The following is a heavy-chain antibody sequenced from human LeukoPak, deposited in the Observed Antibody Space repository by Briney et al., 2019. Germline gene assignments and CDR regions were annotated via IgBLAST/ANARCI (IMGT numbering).Heavy chain of an antibody. J-gene: IGHJ4*03. CDR3: GRGPTISETGYFDY. D-gene: IGHD1-1*01. Sequence: PSETLSLTCAVYGGSFSAYYWSWIRQSPGKGLEWIAEINHRGDTNYNPSVESRVSISVDTSKNQFSLKVTSLTAADTAVYYCGRGPTISETGYFDYWGQGTLVTVSS. CDR2: INHRGDT. V-gene: IGHV4-34*01. CDR1: GGSFSAYY.